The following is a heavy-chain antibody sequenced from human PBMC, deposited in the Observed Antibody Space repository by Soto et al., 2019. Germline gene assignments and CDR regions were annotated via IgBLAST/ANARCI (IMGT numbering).Heavy chain of an antibody. D-gene: IGHD2-15*01. CDR3: ARRYCSGGSCYLSFDY. V-gene: IGHV5-51*01. CDR2: IYPGDSDT. CDR1: GYSFTSYW. Sequence: GESLKISCKDSGYSFTSYWIGWVRQMPGKGLEWMGIIYPGDSDTRYSPSFQGQVTISADKSISTAYLQWSSLKASDTAMYYCARRYCSGGSCYLSFDYWGQGTLVTVSS. J-gene: IGHJ4*02.